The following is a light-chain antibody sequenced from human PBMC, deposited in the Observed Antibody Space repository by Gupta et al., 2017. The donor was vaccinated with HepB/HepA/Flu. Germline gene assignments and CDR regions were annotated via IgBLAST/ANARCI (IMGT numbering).Light chain of an antibody. J-gene: IGLJ3*02. V-gene: IGLV10-54*04. CDR1: SNNVGKQG. Sequence: QAGLTQPPSVSKDWRQTAPPTCTGNSNNVGKQGANWLQQHQGHPPKVLSHRNNNRPSGISERFSASMSGNTASLTITGLPPEDEADYYCSAWDTSLSVWVFGGGTKLTVL. CDR3: SAWDTSLSVWV. CDR2: RNN.